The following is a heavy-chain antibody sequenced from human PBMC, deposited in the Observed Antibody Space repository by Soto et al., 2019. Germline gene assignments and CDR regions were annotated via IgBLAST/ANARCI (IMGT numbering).Heavy chain of an antibody. V-gene: IGHV5-10-1*01. CDR2: IDPSDSYT. Sequence: GESLKISCKGSGYSFISYWISWVRQMPGKGLEWMGRIDPSDSYTNYSPSFQGHVTISADKSISTAYLQWSSLKASDTVMYYCARLAMATRRGYYGMDVWGQGTTVTVSS. CDR1: GYSFISYW. J-gene: IGHJ6*02. CDR3: ARLAMATRRGYYGMDV. D-gene: IGHD5-12*01.